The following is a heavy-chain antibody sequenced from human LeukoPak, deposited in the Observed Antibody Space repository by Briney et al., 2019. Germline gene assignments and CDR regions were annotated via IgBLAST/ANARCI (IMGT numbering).Heavy chain of an antibody. Sequence: GGSLRLSCEASGFTFTSYAVHWVRQAPGKGLEWVSSISASGSGTFYTDSMNGRLTISRDNAKKTFFLQMKNLRPGDTALYYCAKGRDTSGRQNFDFWGQGTLVTVSS. J-gene: IGHJ4*02. CDR2: ISASGSGT. D-gene: IGHD6-19*01. CDR1: GFTFTSYA. CDR3: AKGRDTSGRQNFDF. V-gene: IGHV3-23*01.